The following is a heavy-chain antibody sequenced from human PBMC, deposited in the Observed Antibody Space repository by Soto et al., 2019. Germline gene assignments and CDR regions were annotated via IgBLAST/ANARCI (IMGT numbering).Heavy chain of an antibody. CDR1: GFTFSSYS. Sequence: GGSLRLSCAASGFTFSSYSMNWVRQAPGKGLEWVSYISSSSSTIYYADSVKGRFTISRDNAKNSLYLQMNSLRAEDTAVYYCATGYSSSWSRDDTFDIWGQGTMVTVSS. CDR2: ISSSSSTI. V-gene: IGHV3-48*01. CDR3: ATGYSSSWSRDDTFDI. J-gene: IGHJ3*02. D-gene: IGHD6-13*01.